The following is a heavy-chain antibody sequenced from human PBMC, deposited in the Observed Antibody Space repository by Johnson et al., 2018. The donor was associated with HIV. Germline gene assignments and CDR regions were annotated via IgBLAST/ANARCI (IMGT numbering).Heavy chain of an antibody. CDR1: GFTFDDYG. CDR3: ALSYSLDAFDI. V-gene: IGHV3-20*04. D-gene: IGHD2-21*01. Sequence: EMQLVESGGGVVRPGGSLRLSCAASGFTFDDYGMSWVRQAPGKGLEWVSGINWNGGSTAYGDSVKGRFTISRDNAKNSLYLQMNSLKTEDTAVYYCALSYSLDAFDIWGQGTMVTVSS. CDR2: INWNGGST. J-gene: IGHJ3*02.